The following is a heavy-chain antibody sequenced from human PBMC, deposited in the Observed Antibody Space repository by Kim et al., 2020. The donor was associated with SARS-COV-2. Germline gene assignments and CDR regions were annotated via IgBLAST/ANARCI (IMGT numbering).Heavy chain of an antibody. CDR2: ISGSAGDT. Sequence: GGSLRLSCAASGFTFSSYGINWVRQAPGKGLEWVSGISGSAGDTWYADSVKGRFTISRDNSKNTLYLQMNSLRAEDTAVYYCAKAGSGWLLDYWGQGTL. D-gene: IGHD6-19*01. J-gene: IGHJ4*02. CDR1: GFTFSSYG. V-gene: IGHV3-23*01. CDR3: AKAGSGWLLDY.